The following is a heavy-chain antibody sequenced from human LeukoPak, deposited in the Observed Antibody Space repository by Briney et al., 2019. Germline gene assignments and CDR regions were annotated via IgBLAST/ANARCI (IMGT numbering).Heavy chain of an antibody. D-gene: IGHD6-13*01. CDR1: GFTFDDYA. V-gene: IGHV3-9*03. CDR3: AKSDNGLIAAAGTFDP. J-gene: IGHJ5*02. CDR2: ISWNSGSI. Sequence: GGSLRLSCAASGFTFDDYAMHWVRQAPGKGLEWVSGISWNSGSIGYADSVKGRFTISRDNAKNSLYLQMNSLRAEDMALYYCAKSDNGLIAAAGTFDPWGQGTLVTVSS.